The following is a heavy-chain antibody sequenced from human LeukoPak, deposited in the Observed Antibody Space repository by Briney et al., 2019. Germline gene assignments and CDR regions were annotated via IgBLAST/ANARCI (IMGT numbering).Heavy chain of an antibody. V-gene: IGHV3-21*01. Sequence: PGGSLRLSCAASGFTFSIYGMHWVRQAPGKGLEWVSSISSSSSYIYYADSVKGRFTISRDNAKNSLYLQMNSLRAEDTAVYYCARDHHRRLYDSQARDTFDIWGQGTMVTVSS. D-gene: IGHD3-22*01. CDR3: ARDHHRRLYDSQARDTFDI. CDR2: ISSSSSYI. CDR1: GFTFSIYG. J-gene: IGHJ3*02.